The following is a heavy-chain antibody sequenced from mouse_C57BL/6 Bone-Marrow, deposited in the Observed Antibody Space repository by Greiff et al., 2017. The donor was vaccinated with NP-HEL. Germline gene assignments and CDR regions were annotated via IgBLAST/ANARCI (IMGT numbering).Heavy chain of an antibody. Sequence: EVQLQQSGPVLVKPGASVKMSCKASGYTFTDYYMNWVKQSHGKSHEWIGVINPYNGGTSYNQKFKSKATLTVDTSSSTAYMQLSSLTSEDAAVYYCARAGGLLRSSFDYWGQGTTLTVSS. J-gene: IGHJ2*01. CDR2: INPYNGGT. CDR3: ARAGGLLRSSFDY. V-gene: IGHV1-19*01. D-gene: IGHD1-1*01. CDR1: GYTFTDYY.